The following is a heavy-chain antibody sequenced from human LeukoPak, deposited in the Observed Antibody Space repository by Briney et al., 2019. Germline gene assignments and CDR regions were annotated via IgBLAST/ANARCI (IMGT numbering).Heavy chain of an antibody. V-gene: IGHV4-59*12. CDR2: IYYSGST. D-gene: IGHD2-15*01. Sequence: PSETLSLTCTVSGGSISSYYWSWIRQSPGKGLEWIGYIYYSGSTNYNPSLKSRVTISVDTSKNQFSLKLSSVTAADTAVYYCARDVKYCSGGSCLNYYYYYGMDVWGQGTTVTVSS. J-gene: IGHJ6*02. CDR3: ARDVKYCSGGSCLNYYYYYGMDV. CDR1: GGSISSYY.